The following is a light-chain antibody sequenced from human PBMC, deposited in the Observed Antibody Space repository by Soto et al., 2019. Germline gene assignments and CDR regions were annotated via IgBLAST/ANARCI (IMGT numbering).Light chain of an antibody. CDR1: QDIGGR. V-gene: IGKV1-12*01. CDR2: AAS. Sequence: IQRNQSASSVSASVGNRITITCRASQDIGGRLAWFQQKPGKAPQYLIQAASILQSGVPSRFSGSGSGTEFILSINNLKNEDFASYFCLQVYSFTRTFGLGTKVDI. J-gene: IGKJ1*01. CDR3: LQVYSFTRT.